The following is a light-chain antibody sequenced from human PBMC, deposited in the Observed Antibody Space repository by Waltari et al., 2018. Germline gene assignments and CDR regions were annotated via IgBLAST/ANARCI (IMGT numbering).Light chain of an antibody. CDR1: PLGHKF. Sequence: SYELTQPPSVSVSPGQTASIPRSGHPLGHKFASSYQQRPGQSPVLVVYDEGDRPPGIPGRFSGSNSGNTATLTISWVDAGDEADYYCQVWDSGSDHYVVGTVTKITVL. CDR2: DEG. J-gene: IGLJ1*01. CDR3: QVWDSGSDHYV. V-gene: IGLV3-1*01.